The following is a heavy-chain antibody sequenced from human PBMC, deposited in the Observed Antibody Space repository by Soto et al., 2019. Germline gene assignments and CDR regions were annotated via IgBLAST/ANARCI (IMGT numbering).Heavy chain of an antibody. CDR1: GYTLTSYD. V-gene: IGHV1-8*01. J-gene: IGHJ6*03. D-gene: IGHD3-3*02. CDR3: ARGLLGKQTEGYYMDV. Sequence: GASVKVSCKASGYTLTSYDINWVRQATGQGLEWMGWMNPNSGNTGYAQKFQGRVTMTRNTSISTAYMELSSLRSEDTAVYYCARGLLGKQTEGYYMDVWGKGTTVTVSS. CDR2: MNPNSGNT.